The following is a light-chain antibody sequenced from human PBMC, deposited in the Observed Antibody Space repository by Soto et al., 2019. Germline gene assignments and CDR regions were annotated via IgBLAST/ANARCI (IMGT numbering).Light chain of an antibody. CDR2: EVS. J-gene: IGLJ2*01. CDR3: NLYTSTSTVL. V-gene: IGLV2-14*01. Sequence: LTQPASVSGSPGQSITISCTGTSSDVGGYNYVSWYQQHPGKAPKLMIYEVSNRPSGVSNRFSGSKSGNTASLTISGLQAQEVAEYVGNLYTSTSTVLFGGGTQITVL. CDR1: SSDVGGYNY.